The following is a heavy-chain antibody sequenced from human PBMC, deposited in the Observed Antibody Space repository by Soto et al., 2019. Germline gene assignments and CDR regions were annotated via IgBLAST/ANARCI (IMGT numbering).Heavy chain of an antibody. D-gene: IGHD6-19*01. CDR2: ISAYNGNT. Sequence: SXKVSCMASGYTXSRYRISWGRQAPGQGLEWMGWISAYNGNTNPAQKLQGRVTITTDIPTRTTYMELRCLRSDDTDVYFFARDGTVGSGWFYVWGQGITGTVSS. CDR3: ARDGTVGSGWFYV. J-gene: IGHJ6*02. V-gene: IGHV1-18*01. CDR1: GYTXSRYR.